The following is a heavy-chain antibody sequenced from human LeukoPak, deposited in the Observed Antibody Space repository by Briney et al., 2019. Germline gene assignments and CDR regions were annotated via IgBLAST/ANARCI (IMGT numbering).Heavy chain of an antibody. D-gene: IGHD3-10*01. J-gene: IGHJ4*02. V-gene: IGHV4-4*07. CDR1: GGSISSYY. CDR2: IYTSGST. Sequence: SETLSLTCTVSGGSISSYYWSWIRQPAGKGLEWIGRIYTSGSTNYNPSLKSRVTISVDTSKNQFSLKLSSVTAADTAVYYCARAELDFGEHRPFDYWGQGTLVTVSS. CDR3: ARAELDFGEHRPFDY.